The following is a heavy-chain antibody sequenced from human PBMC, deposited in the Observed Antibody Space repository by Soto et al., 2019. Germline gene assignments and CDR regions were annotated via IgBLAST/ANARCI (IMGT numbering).Heavy chain of an antibody. Sequence: QVQLQESGPGLVKPSQTLSLTCTVSGGSISSGGYYWSWIRQHPGKGLEGIGYIYYRGSTYYNPSLKSRVTISVDTSKNQFSLKLSSVTAADTAVYYCARVGVVVAATLDNWFDPWGQGTLVTVSS. D-gene: IGHD2-15*01. V-gene: IGHV4-31*03. J-gene: IGHJ5*02. CDR1: GGSISSGGYY. CDR3: ARVGVVVAATLDNWFDP. CDR2: IYYRGST.